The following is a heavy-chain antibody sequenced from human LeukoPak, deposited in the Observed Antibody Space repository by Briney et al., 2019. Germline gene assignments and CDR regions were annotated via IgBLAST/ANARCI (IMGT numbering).Heavy chain of an antibody. V-gene: IGHV3-66*01. CDR3: ARSYSNHLFGMDV. CDR2: MYSGGST. Sequence: GGSLRLSCAASGFTVSSYYMTWVRQAPGKGLEWVSVMYSGGSTYYADSVKGRVAISRDNPQNTVFLQMNSVRVEDTAVYYCARSYSNHLFGMDVWGQGTAVTVSS. J-gene: IGHJ6*02. D-gene: IGHD4-11*01. CDR1: GFTVSSYY.